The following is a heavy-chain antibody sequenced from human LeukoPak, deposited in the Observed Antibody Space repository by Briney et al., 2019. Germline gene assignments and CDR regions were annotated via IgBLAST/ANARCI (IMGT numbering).Heavy chain of an antibody. J-gene: IGHJ6*02. V-gene: IGHV3-49*04. D-gene: IGHD3-3*01. CDR3: TRDREYDFWSGYYNRSGMDV. CDR2: IRSKAYGGTT. Sequence: SGGSLRLSCAASGFTFSSYSMNWVRQAPGKGLEWVGFIRSKAYGGTTEYAASVKGRFTISRDDSKSIAYLQMNSLKTEDTAVYYCTRDREYDFWSGYYNRSGMDVWGQGTTVTVSS. CDR1: GFTFSSYS.